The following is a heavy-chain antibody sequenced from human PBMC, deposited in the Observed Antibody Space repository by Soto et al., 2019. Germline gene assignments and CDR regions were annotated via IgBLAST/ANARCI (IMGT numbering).Heavy chain of an antibody. CDR2: IIPIFDTP. V-gene: IGHV1-69*01. CDR1: GGTFKMYA. D-gene: IGHD3-16*01. J-gene: IGHJ4*02. Sequence: QVQLVQSGAEVRKPGSAVRVSCKASGGTFKMYAMNWVRQATGQGLEWMAGIIPIFDTPRYAQNFQGRVTNTVDESTTTAYMELSSLRSEDTATYYCTRSIGSGGVMGGFDYWGQGALFNVAS. CDR3: TRSIGSGGVMGGFDY.